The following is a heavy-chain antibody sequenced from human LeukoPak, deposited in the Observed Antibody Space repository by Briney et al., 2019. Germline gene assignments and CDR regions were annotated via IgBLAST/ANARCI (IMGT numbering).Heavy chain of an antibody. CDR3: AKDMAAYSSSWFDY. J-gene: IGHJ5*01. D-gene: IGHD6-13*01. V-gene: IGHV3-23*01. CDR1: GFTFSSYW. CDR2: ISGSGGST. Sequence: GGSLRLSCAASGFTFSSYWMSWVRQAPGKGLEWVSGISGSGGSTYYADAVKGRFTISRDNSKNTLYLKMTSLRVEHTAVYYCAKDMAAYSSSWFDYWGQGILVTVSS.